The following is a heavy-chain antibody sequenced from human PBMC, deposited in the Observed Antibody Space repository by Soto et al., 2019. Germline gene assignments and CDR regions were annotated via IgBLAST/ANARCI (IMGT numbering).Heavy chain of an antibody. V-gene: IGHV3-21*01. CDR2: ISSSSSYI. Sequence: AGGSLRLCCAASGFTFSSYSMNWVRQAPGKGLEWVSSISSSSSYIYYADSVKGRFTISRDNAKNSLYLQMNSLRAEDTAVYYCARIGLRYYGMDVWGQGTTVTVSS. J-gene: IGHJ6*02. CDR1: GFTFSSYS. CDR3: ARIGLRYYGMDV.